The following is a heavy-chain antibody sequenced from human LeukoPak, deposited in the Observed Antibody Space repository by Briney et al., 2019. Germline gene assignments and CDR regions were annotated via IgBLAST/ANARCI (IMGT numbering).Heavy chain of an antibody. V-gene: IGHV3-11*04. CDR1: GFTFSDYY. Sequence: GGSLRLSCAASGFTFSDYYMSWIRQAPGKGLEWVSYISSSGSTIYYADSVKGRFTISRDNAKNSLYLQMNSLRDEDTAVYYCARSLRRGYSYGGPDAFDIWGQGTMVTVSS. J-gene: IGHJ3*02. CDR2: ISSSGSTI. D-gene: IGHD5-18*01. CDR3: ARSLRRGYSYGGPDAFDI.